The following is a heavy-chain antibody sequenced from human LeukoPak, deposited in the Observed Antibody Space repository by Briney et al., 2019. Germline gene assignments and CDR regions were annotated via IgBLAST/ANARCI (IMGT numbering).Heavy chain of an antibody. CDR2: IKQDGSET. V-gene: IGHV3-7*01. CDR3: ARDRYSGFPIPLGFDF. J-gene: IGHJ4*02. Sequence: GGSLRLSCEASGFTFSNYWMTWVRQAPGKGLEWVANIKQDGSETYYVDSVKGRFTISRDNAKNSLFLQMNSLSAEDTAVYYCARDRYSGFPIPLGFDFWGQGTPVSVSS. D-gene: IGHD5-12*01. CDR1: GFTFSNYW.